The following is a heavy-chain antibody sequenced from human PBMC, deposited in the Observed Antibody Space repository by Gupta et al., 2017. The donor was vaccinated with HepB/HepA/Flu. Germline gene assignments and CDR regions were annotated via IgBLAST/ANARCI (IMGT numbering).Heavy chain of an antibody. CDR1: GSTSDRRA. J-gene: IGHJ4*02. Sequence: EGQLLQSGGGLVQPGGSLSLSCEASGSTSDRRAMAWDRQVPGKGLGCVGAISGGGEKTFYADPVKGRFTISRDRSKSVLYLHMTSLTAEDTAVYYCATDRLLLWFGALVHWGQGTLVAVSS. V-gene: IGHV3-23*01. D-gene: IGHD3-10*01. CDR2: ISGGGEKT. CDR3: ATDRLLLWFGALVH.